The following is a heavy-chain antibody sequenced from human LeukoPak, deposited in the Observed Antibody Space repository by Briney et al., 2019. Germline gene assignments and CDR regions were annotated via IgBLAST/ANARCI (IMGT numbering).Heavy chain of an antibody. CDR3: AKVNYDFWSGYLSY. CDR2: ISGSGGST. D-gene: IGHD3-3*01. J-gene: IGHJ4*02. V-gene: IGHV3-23*01. CDR1: GFTFSSYA. Sequence: GGSLRLSCAASGFTFSSYAMSWVRQAPGKGLEWVSAISGSGGSTYYADSVKGRFTISRDNSKNTLYLQMNSLRAEDTAVYYCAKVNYDFWSGYLSYWGQGTLVTVPS.